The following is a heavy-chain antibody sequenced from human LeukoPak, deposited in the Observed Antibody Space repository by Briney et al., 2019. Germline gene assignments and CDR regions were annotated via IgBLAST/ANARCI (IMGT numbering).Heavy chain of an antibody. Sequence: GGSLRLSCAASGFTFSSYSVNWVRQAPGKGLEWVSSISSSSSYIYYADSVKGRFTISRDNAKNSLYLQMNSLRAEDTAVYYCARLLDYGGNSLDYWGQGTLVTVSS. J-gene: IGHJ4*02. CDR1: GFTFSSYS. CDR2: ISSSSSYI. D-gene: IGHD4-23*01. CDR3: ARLLDYGGNSLDY. V-gene: IGHV3-21*01.